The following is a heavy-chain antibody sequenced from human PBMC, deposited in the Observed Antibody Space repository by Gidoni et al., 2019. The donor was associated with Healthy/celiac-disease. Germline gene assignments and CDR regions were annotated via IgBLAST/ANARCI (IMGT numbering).Heavy chain of an antibody. V-gene: IGHV3-48*04. D-gene: IGHD3-9*01. CDR1: GFPFSSYS. Sequence: EVQLVESGGGLVQPGGSLRLSCAASGFPFSSYSMNWVRQAPGKGLEWVSYISSSSSTIYYADSVKGRFTISRDNAKNSLYLQMNSLRAEDTAVYYCARDLTIFQPDYDYWGQGTLVTVSS. CDR3: ARDLTIFQPDYDY. CDR2: ISSSSSTI. J-gene: IGHJ4*02.